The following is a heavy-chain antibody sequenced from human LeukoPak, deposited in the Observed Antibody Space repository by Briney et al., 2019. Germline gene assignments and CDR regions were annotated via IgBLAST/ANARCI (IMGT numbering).Heavy chain of an antibody. D-gene: IGHD3-22*01. CDR1: GGSISSSSYS. V-gene: IGHV4-39*01. CDR3: ARHVPPTYYYDSSGYYPSGNYFDY. Sequence: SETLSLTCTVSGGSISSSSYSWGWIRQPPGKGLEWIGSIYYSGSTYYNPSLKSRVTISVDTSKNQFSLKLSSVTAADTAVYYCARHVPPTYYYDSSGYYPSGNYFDYWGQGTLVIVSS. J-gene: IGHJ4*02. CDR2: IYYSGST.